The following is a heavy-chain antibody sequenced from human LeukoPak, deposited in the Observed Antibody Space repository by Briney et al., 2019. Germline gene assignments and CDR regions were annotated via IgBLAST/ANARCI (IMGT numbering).Heavy chain of an antibody. CDR3: ARGSPGYYDSSGYYFDY. D-gene: IGHD3-22*01. CDR1: GGSFSGYY. J-gene: IGHJ4*02. V-gene: IGHV4-34*01. CDR2: INHSGST. Sequence: SETLSLTCAVYGGSFSGYYWSWIRQPPGKGLEWIGEINHSGSTNYNPSLKSRVTISVDTSENQFSLKLSSVTAADTAVYYCARGSPGYYDSSGYYFDYWGQGTLVTVSS.